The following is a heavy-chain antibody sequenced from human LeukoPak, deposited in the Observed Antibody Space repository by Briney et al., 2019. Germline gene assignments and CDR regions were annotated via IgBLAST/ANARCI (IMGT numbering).Heavy chain of an antibody. CDR1: GFTFSSYW. J-gene: IGHJ4*02. D-gene: IGHD2-15*01. Sequence: GGSLRLSCAASGFTFSSYWMSWVRQAPGKGLEWVANIKQDGSEKYYVDSVKGRFTISRDNAKNSLYLQMNSLRAEDTAVYYCARDTLPNRYCSGGGCYSDYWGQGTLVTVSS. CDR2: IKQDGSEK. V-gene: IGHV3-7*01. CDR3: ARDTLPNRYCSGGGCYSDY.